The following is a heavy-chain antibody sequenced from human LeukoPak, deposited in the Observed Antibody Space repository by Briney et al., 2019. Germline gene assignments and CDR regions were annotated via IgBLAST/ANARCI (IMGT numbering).Heavy chain of an antibody. D-gene: IGHD3-10*01. CDR1: GFSFSSNY. V-gene: IGHV3-66*01. Sequence: GGSLRLSCAASGFSFSSNYMSWVRQAPGKGLEWVSVIYSGGSTYYADSVKGRFTISRDNSKNMLYLQMNSLRAEDTAVYYCARDQDGSGSYYPGWFDPWGQGTLVTVSS. CDR2: IYSGGST. CDR3: ARDQDGSGSYYPGWFDP. J-gene: IGHJ5*02.